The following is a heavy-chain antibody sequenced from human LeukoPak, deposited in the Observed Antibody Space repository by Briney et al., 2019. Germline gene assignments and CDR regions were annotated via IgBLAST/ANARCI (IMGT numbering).Heavy chain of an antibody. D-gene: IGHD2-21*01. Sequence: GASVKVSCKASGYSFTDYYMHWVRQAPGQGLEWMGWINPNSGGTNSAQKFQGRVTMTRDTSITTVYVEVSWLTSDDTAIYYCARADRLHGGPYLIGPWGQGTLVTVSS. CDR1: GYSFTDYY. CDR2: INPNSGGT. J-gene: IGHJ5*02. V-gene: IGHV1-2*02. CDR3: ARADRLHGGPYLIGP.